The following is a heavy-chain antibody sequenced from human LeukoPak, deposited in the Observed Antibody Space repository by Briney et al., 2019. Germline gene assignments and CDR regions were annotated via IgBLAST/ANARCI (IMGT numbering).Heavy chain of an antibody. CDR2: ISGSGDST. CDR3: AKTRPLDSSSWSHGDY. V-gene: IGHV3-23*01. D-gene: IGHD6-13*01. J-gene: IGHJ4*02. Sequence: GGSLRLSCAASGFTFNSYAMSWVRQAPGKGLEWVSAISGSGDSTYYGDSVKGRFTISRDNSKNTLYLQMNSLRAEDTAAYYCAKTRPLDSSSWSHGDYWGQGTLVTVSS. CDR1: GFTFNSYA.